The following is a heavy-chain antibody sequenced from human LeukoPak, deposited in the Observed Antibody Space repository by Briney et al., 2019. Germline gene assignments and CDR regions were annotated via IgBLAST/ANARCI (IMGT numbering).Heavy chain of an antibody. Sequence: ASVKVSCKASGYTFTGYYMHWVRQAPGQGLEWMGWINPNTGVTDYAQKFQGRVTLTRDTSIITAYMELTRLRSDDTAMYYCARDRTTVTTGYYGMDVWGQGTTLTVSS. CDR1: GYTFTGYY. CDR2: INPNTGVT. D-gene: IGHD4-17*01. CDR3: ARDRTTVTTGYYGMDV. V-gene: IGHV1-2*02. J-gene: IGHJ6*02.